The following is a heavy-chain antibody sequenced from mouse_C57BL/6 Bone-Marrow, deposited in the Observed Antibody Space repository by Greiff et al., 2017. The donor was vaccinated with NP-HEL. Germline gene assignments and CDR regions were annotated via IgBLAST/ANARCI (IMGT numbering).Heavy chain of an antibody. CDR1: GYTFTSYW. Sequence: QVQLQQPGAELVMPGASVKLSCKASGYTFTSYWMHWVKQRPGQGLEWIGEIDPSDSYTNYNQKFKGKSTLTVDKSSSTAYMQLSSLTSEDSAVYYCARSLRGTHFDYWDQGTTLTVSS. J-gene: IGHJ2*01. D-gene: IGHD2-14*01. CDR2: IDPSDSYT. CDR3: ARSLRGTHFDY. V-gene: IGHV1-69*01.